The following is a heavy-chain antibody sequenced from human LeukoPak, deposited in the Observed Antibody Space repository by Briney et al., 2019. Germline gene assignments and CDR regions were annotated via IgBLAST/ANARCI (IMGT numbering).Heavy chain of an antibody. CDR3: AKGIYSSGWSYFDY. J-gene: IGHJ4*01. Sequence: GGSLRLSWAASGFTFSNSAMSWVRQAPGKGLEWVSTLSGSGITTYYADSVKGRFTISRDNSKNTLYLQINSLRAEDTAVYYCAKGIYSSGWSYFDYWGHGTLVTVSS. CDR2: LSGSGITT. V-gene: IGHV3-23*01. D-gene: IGHD6-19*01. CDR1: GFTFSNSA.